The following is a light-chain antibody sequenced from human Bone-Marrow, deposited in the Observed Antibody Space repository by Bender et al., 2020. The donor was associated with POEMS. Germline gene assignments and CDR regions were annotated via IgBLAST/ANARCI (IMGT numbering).Light chain of an antibody. V-gene: IGLV2-14*01. CDR2: EVK. Sequence: QSALTQPASVSGTPGQSITISCTGTSDDVGGYTYVSWFQQHPGKTPKLIIYEVKDRPSGVSTRFSGSKSGNTASLTISGLQADDEADYYCCAYVATKTFVFGTGTKVTFL. J-gene: IGLJ1*01. CDR3: CAYVATKTFV. CDR1: SDDVGGYTY.